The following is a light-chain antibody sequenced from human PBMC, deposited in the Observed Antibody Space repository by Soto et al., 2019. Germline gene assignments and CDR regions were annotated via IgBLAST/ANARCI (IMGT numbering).Light chain of an antibody. CDR1: SSDVGGYNY. Sequence: QSALTQPPSASGSPGQSVTISCTGASSDVGGYNYVSWYQQHPGKAPKLMIYEVTKRPSGVPDRFSGSKSGNTASLTVSGLQAEDEADYYCSSYAGSNILVFGGGTKVTAL. V-gene: IGLV2-8*01. CDR3: SSYAGSNILV. CDR2: EVT. J-gene: IGLJ2*01.